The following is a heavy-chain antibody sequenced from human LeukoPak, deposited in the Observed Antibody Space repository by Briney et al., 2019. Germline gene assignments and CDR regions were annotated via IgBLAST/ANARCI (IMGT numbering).Heavy chain of an antibody. V-gene: IGHV3-30*02. CDR2: IRYDGSNK. CDR3: AKWGAAAGPLYYYYYYMDV. CDR1: GFIFSSHG. D-gene: IGHD6-13*01. J-gene: IGHJ6*03. Sequence: GGSLRLSCAASGFIFSSHGMNWVRQAPGKGLEWVAFIRYDGSNKYYADSVKGRFTISRDNSKNTLYLQMNSLRAEDTAVYYCAKWGAAAGPLYYYYYYMDVWGKGTTVTISS.